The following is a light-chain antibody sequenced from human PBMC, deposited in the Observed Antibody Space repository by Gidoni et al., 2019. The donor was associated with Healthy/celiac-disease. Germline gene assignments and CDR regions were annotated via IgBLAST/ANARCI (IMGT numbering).Light chain of an antibody. CDR2: AAS. J-gene: IGKJ1*01. CDR1: QSISSY. Sequence: DSQMTQSPSSLSASVGDRVTITCRASQSISSYLNWYQQKPGKAPKLLIYAASSLQSGVPSRFSGSGSGTAFTLTISCLQPEDFATYFCQQSYSTPPTFGHGTKVEIK. V-gene: IGKV1-39*01. CDR3: QQSYSTPPT.